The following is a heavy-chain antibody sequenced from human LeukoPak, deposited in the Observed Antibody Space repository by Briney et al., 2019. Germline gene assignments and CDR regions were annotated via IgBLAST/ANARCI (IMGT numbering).Heavy chain of an antibody. J-gene: IGHJ4*02. CDR2: IYYSGST. D-gene: IGHD5-18*01. V-gene: IGHV4-39*01. CDR1: GGSISSSSYY. CDR3: ARGAWAVDTDY. Sequence: SETLSLTCTVSGGSISSSSYYWGWIRQPPGKGLEWIGSIYYSGSTYYNPSLKSRVTIAVDTSKKQFSLKLTSVTAADTAVYYCARGAWAVDTDYWGQGTLVTVSS.